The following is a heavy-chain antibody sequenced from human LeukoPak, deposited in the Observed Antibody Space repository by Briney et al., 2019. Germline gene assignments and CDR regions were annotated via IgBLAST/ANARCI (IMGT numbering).Heavy chain of an antibody. V-gene: IGHV3-23*01. CDR1: GFTFSSYA. J-gene: IGHJ4*02. CDR2: ISGSGGST. D-gene: IGHD2-15*01. CDR3: ARPYCSGGSCYSQVAL. Sequence: GGSLRLSCAASGFTFSSYAMSWARQAPGKGLEWVSAISGSGGSTYYADSVKGRFTISRDNSKNTLYLQMNSLRAEDTAVYYCARPYCSGGSCYSQVALWGQGTLVTVSS.